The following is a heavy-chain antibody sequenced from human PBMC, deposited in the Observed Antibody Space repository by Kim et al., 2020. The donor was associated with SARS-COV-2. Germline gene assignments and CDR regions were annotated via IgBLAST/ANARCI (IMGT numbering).Heavy chain of an antibody. D-gene: IGHD2-15*01. J-gene: IGHJ4*02. Sequence: SETLSLTCTVSGDSISTYYWNWIRQPPGKGLEWIGFVYHSGSTDYNPSLKSRVTISVDMSNNQFSLTLRSVTAADTAVYFCARMQGFCSGGGCYTGALFDYWGQGILVSVSS. CDR1: GDSISTYY. CDR2: VYHSGST. V-gene: IGHV4-59*01. CDR3: ARMQGFCSGGGCYTGALFDY.